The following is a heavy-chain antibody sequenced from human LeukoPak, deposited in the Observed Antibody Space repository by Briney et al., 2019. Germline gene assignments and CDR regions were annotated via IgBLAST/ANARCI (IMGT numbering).Heavy chain of an antibody. D-gene: IGHD6-13*01. J-gene: IGHJ5*02. CDR3: ARTGYSSSWYGGVMWFDP. CDR2: IQYDGSKK. V-gene: IGHV3-30*02. Sequence: PGGSLRLSCVASGFTFSGNGMHWVRQAPGKGLEWVTFIQYDGSKKYYADSVKGRFTISRDNSKNTLYLEMNSLRAEDTAVYYCARTGYSSSWYGGVMWFDPWGQGTLVTVSS. CDR1: GFTFSGNG.